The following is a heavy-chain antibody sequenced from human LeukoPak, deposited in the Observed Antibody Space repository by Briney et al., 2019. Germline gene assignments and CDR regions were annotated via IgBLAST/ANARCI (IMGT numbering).Heavy chain of an antibody. CDR1: GASISPNY. CDR3: ARGHYGPGIGTYPN. Sequence: SETLSLTCTVSGASISPNYWSWFRQPPGKGLEWIGYIYYSGSTSYNPSLKSRVTISLDTSTNQFSLKLSSVTAADTAVYYCARGHYGPGIGTYPNWGQGTLVTVSA. V-gene: IGHV4-59*12. J-gene: IGHJ4*02. D-gene: IGHD3-10*01. CDR2: IYYSGST.